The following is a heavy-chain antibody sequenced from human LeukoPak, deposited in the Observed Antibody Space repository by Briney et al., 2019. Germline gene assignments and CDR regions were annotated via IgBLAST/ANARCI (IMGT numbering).Heavy chain of an antibody. Sequence: ASVKVSCKASGYSFTTYNIDWVRQAAGQGLEWMGWMNSNSGNTGYAQKFQGRVTFTRDTSISTAYMELYSLTSDDTAVYYCARRYSDSSEGFDYWGQGTLVTVSS. CDR3: ARRYSDSSEGFDY. J-gene: IGHJ4*02. CDR1: GYSFTTYN. V-gene: IGHV1-8*03. CDR2: MNSNSGNT. D-gene: IGHD6-6*01.